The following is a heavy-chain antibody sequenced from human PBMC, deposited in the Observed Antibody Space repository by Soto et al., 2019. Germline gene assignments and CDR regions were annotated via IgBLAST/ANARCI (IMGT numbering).Heavy chain of an antibody. J-gene: IGHJ4*02. CDR3: AKDRRENWGIDY. Sequence: QVQLVQSGAEVKKPGSSAKVSCKASGDTFSSYSFNWVRQAPGEGLEWMGRIIPMLGVSSSAQKFQGRVTFTADKSTSTVYMELSSLRSEDTDIYYCAKDRRENWGIDYWGQGSLVTVSS. D-gene: IGHD7-27*01. CDR2: IIPMLGVS. CDR1: GDTFSSYS. V-gene: IGHV1-69*04.